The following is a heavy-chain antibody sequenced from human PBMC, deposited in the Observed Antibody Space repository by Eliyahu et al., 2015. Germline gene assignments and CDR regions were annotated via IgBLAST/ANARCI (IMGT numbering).Heavy chain of an antibody. J-gene: IGHJ4*02. Sequence: QVQLVESGGGVVQPGRSLRLSCAASGFTFSSYGMHWVRQAPGKGLEWVAVISYDGSNKYYADSVKGRFTISRDNSKNTLYLQMNSLRAEDTAVYYCAKDFGSGWHFDYWGQGTLVTVSS. CDR3: AKDFGSGWHFDY. CDR2: ISYDGSNK. CDR1: GFTFSSYG. V-gene: IGHV3-30*18. D-gene: IGHD6-19*01.